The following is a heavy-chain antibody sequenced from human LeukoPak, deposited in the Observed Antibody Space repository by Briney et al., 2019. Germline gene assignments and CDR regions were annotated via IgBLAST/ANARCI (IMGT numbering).Heavy chain of an antibody. CDR2: ISYDGSNK. D-gene: IGHD2-15*01. V-gene: IGHV3-30*03. J-gene: IGHJ4*02. CDR3: ATDISFDY. CDR1: GFTFSSYG. Sequence: GGSLRLSCAASGFTFSSYGMHWVRQAPGKGLEWVAVISYDGSNKYYADSEKGRFTISRDNSKNTLYLQMNSLRAEDTAVYYCATDISFDYWGQGTLVTVSS.